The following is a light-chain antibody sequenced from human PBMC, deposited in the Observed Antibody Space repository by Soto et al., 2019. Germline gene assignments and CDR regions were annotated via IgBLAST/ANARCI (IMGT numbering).Light chain of an antibody. Sequence: QSVLTQPPSASGSPGQSVTISCTGTSSDVGGCNYVSWYQQHPGKAPKLIIYEVSERPSGVPARFSGSKSGNTASLTVSGLQAEDEADYYCSSYAASNNLYVFGTGTKVTVL. V-gene: IGLV2-8*01. CDR3: SSYAASNNLYV. J-gene: IGLJ1*01. CDR1: SSDVGGCNY. CDR2: EVS.